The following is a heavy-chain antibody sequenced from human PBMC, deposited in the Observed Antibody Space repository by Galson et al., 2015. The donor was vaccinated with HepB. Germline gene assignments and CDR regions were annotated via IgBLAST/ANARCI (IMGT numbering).Heavy chain of an antibody. D-gene: IGHD6-13*01. Sequence: SVKVSCKASGYTFTSYAMHWVRQAPGQRLEWMGWINAGNGNTKYSQKFQGRVTITRDTSASTAYMELSSLRSEDTAVYYCARDWGGYSSSWYPSPRAEYFQHWGQGTLVTVSS. CDR2: INAGNGNT. CDR3: ARDWGGYSSSWYPSPRAEYFQH. J-gene: IGHJ1*01. V-gene: IGHV1-3*01. CDR1: GYTFTSYA.